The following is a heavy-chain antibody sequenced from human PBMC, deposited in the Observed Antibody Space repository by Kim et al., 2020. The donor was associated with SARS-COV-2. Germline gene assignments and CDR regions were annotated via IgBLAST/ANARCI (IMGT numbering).Heavy chain of an antibody. CDR2: IWYDGSNK. Sequence: GGSLRLSCAASGFTFSSYGMHWVRQAPGKGLEWVAVIWYDGSNKYYADSVKGRFTISRDNSKNTLYLQMNSLRAEETAVYYCARADHNWNYFLVRYYYYGMDIWGQGTTVTVS. J-gene: IGHJ6*02. CDR3: ARADHNWNYFLVRYYYYGMDI. CDR1: GFTFSSYG. V-gene: IGHV3-33*01. D-gene: IGHD1-7*01.